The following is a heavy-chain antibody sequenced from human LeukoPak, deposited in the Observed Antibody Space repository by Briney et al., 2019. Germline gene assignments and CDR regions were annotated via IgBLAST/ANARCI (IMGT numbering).Heavy chain of an antibody. D-gene: IGHD5-12*01. V-gene: IGHV4-30-2*05. CDR2: VYHSGGT. CDR3: ARDSAGGYQYYYYYMDV. CDR1: GDSITSGGYS. Sequence: ASETLSLTCAVSGDSITSGGYSWTWIRQAPGQGLEWIGYVYHSGGTDYNSSLKSRLTISVDTSKNQFSLKLSSVTAADTAVYYCARDSAGGYQYYYYYMDVWGKGTTVTISS. J-gene: IGHJ6*03.